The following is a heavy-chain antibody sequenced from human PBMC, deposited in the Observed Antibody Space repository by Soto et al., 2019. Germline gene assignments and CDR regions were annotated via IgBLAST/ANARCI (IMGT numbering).Heavy chain of an antibody. J-gene: IGHJ6*02. CDR3: ARDWGYCSSTSCYTGHYYYYGMDV. D-gene: IGHD2-2*02. CDR1: GFTFSSYA. Sequence: TGGSLRLSCAASGFTFSSYAMHWVRQAPGKGLEWVAVISYDGSNKYYADSVKGRFTISRDNSKNTLYLQMNSLRAEDTAVYYCARDWGYCSSTSCYTGHYYYYGMDVWGQGTTVTVSS. V-gene: IGHV3-30-3*01. CDR2: ISYDGSNK.